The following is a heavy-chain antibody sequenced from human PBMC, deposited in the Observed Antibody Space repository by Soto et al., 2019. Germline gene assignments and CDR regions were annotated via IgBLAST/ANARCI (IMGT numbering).Heavy chain of an antibody. CDR2: IIPIFGTA. CDR1: GGTFSSYA. D-gene: IGHD2-15*01. CDR3: ARDRPALLLTYYGMDV. V-gene: IGHV1-69*01. J-gene: IGHJ6*02. Sequence: QVQLVQSGAEVKKPGSSVKVSCKASGGTFSSYAINWVRQAPGQGLEWMGGIIPIFGTANYAQKFQGRVTITADESTSTAYMELSSLRSEDTAVYYCARDRPALLLTYYGMDVWGQGTTVTVSS.